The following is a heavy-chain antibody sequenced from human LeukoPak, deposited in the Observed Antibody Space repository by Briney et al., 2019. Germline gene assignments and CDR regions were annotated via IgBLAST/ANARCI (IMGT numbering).Heavy chain of an antibody. D-gene: IGHD1-26*01. CDR3: ARLGRELLVDY. CDR1: GASISSYY. CDR2: IYNNGST. V-gene: IGHV4-4*08. J-gene: IGHJ4*02. Sequence: PSETLSLTCTVSGASISSYYWSWIRQPPGKGLEWIGYIYNNGSTNYNPSLKSRVTISVDTSKNQFSLKLSSVTAADTAVYYCARLGRELLVDYWGQGTLVTVSS.